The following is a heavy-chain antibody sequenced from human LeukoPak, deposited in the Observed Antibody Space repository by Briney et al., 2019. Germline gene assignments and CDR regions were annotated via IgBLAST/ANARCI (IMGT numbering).Heavy chain of an antibody. J-gene: IGHJ5*02. CDR3: SRDRGRKAEAGRIYNWFDP. CDR2: INPYSGGT. D-gene: IGHD6-13*01. CDR1: GYTFTGYY. Sequence: SVNVSRKPSGYTFTGYYMHWVRQAPGPGRKWMGPINPYSGGTNYAQNFQGRVTMTRNTSLRTAHMEVSRLRSYGKAGVLCSRDRGRKAEAGRIYNWFDPWGQGTLATVSS. V-gene: IGHV1-2*06.